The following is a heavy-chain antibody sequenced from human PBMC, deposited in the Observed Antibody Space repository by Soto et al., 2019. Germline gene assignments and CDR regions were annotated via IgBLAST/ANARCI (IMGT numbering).Heavy chain of an antibody. CDR3: AKLGIAFDI. D-gene: IGHD6-13*01. CDR2: ISYDGSNK. Sequence: QVQLVESGGGVVQPGRSLRLSCAASGFTFSSYGMHWVRQAPGKGLEWVAVISYDGSNKYYADSVKGGFTISRDNSENTLYLQMNSLRAEDTAVYYCAKLGIAFDIWGQGTMVTVSS. J-gene: IGHJ3*02. V-gene: IGHV3-30*18. CDR1: GFTFSSYG.